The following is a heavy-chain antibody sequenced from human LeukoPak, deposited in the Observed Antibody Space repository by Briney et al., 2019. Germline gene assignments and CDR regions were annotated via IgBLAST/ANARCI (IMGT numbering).Heavy chain of an antibody. CDR2: IGTAGDT. V-gene: IGHV3-13*01. CDR3: ARALDYGGNSQAFDI. D-gene: IGHD4-23*01. J-gene: IGHJ3*02. CDR1: GFTFSSYD. Sequence: PGGSLRLSCAASGFTFSSYDMHWVRQATGKGLEWVSAIGTAGDTYYPGSVKGRFTISRENAKNSLYLQMNSLRAGDTAVYYCARALDYGGNSQAFDIWGQGTMVTVSS.